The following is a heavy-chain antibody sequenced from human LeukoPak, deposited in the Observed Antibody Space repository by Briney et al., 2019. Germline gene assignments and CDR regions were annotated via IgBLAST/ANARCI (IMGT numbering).Heavy chain of an antibody. V-gene: IGHV1-18*01. Sequence: GASVKVSCKASGYTFTSYGISWVRQAPGQGLEWMGWISAYNGNTNYAQKLQGRVTMTTDTSTSTAYMELSSLRSEDTAVYYCARDHRGYGIAVAGTGYFDYWGQGTLVTVSS. J-gene: IGHJ4*02. CDR2: ISAYNGNT. CDR3: ARDHRGYGIAVAGTGYFDY. CDR1: GYTFTSYG. D-gene: IGHD6-19*01.